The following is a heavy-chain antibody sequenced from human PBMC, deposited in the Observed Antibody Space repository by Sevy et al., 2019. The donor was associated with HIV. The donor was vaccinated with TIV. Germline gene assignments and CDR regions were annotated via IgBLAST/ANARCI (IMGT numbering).Heavy chain of an antibody. V-gene: IGHV4-39*01. CDR2: IYFSGGT. Sequence: SETLSLTCTVSGGSISSGSHYWGWIRQPPGQGLEWIGSIYFSGGTYYNPSLKSRVTISVDTSKNQFSLKQSSVTAADTAVYYCARHGGVSFYYDSSGPTPRGGYFDSWGQGTLVTVSS. J-gene: IGHJ4*02. D-gene: IGHD3-22*01. CDR3: ARHGGVSFYYDSSGPTPRGGYFDS. CDR1: GGSISSGSHY.